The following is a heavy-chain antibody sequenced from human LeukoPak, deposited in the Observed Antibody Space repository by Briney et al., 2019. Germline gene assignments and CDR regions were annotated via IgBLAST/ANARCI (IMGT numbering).Heavy chain of an antibody. J-gene: IGHJ5*02. Sequence: PSETLSLTCAVYGGSFSGYYWSWIRQPPGKGLEWIGEINHSGSTNYNPSLKSRVTISVDTPKNQFSLKLSSVTAADTAVYYCARRRPGGYSSSGWFDPWGQGTLVTVSS. D-gene: IGHD6-6*01. V-gene: IGHV4-34*01. CDR3: ARRRPGGYSSSGWFDP. CDR1: GGSFSGYY. CDR2: INHSGST.